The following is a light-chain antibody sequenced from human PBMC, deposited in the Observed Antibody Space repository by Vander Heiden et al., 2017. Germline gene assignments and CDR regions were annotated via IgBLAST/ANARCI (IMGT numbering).Light chain of an antibody. CDR1: QSISSF. CDR2: AAS. CDR3: QQSDSTFYT. Sequence: DIQMTQSPSSLSASVEDRVTITCRASQSISSFLNWYQQKPGKAPKLLIYAASSLQSGVPSRFSGSGSRTDFTLTISRLQPEDFATYYCQQSDSTFYTFGQGTKLEIK. V-gene: IGKV1-39*01. J-gene: IGKJ2*01.